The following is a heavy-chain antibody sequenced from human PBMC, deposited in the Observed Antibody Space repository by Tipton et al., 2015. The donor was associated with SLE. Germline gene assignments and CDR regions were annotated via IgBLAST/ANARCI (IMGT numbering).Heavy chain of an antibody. D-gene: IGHD3-10*01. CDR3: ARGGSRGFDY. J-gene: IGHJ4*02. CDR2: IYHSGSD. V-gene: IGHV4-38-2*01. Sequence: TLSLTCAVSGYSIISGSFYWGWIRQSPGKGLGWIGSIYHSGSDYYNPSFRSRVTILVDTSKNQFSLKLSSVTAADTAVYYCARGGSRGFDYWGQGTLVTVSS. CDR1: GYSIISGSFY.